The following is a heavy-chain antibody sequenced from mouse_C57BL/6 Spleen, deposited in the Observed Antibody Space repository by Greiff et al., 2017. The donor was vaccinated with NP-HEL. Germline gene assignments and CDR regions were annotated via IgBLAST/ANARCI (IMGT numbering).Heavy chain of an antibody. D-gene: IGHD1-1*01. CDR3: TKSPYYYSSSYFDY. CDR2: INPNNGGT. Sequence: EVQLQQSGPELVKPGASVTIPCKASGYTFTDYNMDWVKQSHGKSLEWIGDINPNNGGTIYNQKFKGKATLTVDKYSRTAYMVLRSLSSEDTAVYCTTKSPYYYSSSYFDYWGQGTTLTVSS. J-gene: IGHJ2*01. V-gene: IGHV1-18*01. CDR1: GYTFTDYN.